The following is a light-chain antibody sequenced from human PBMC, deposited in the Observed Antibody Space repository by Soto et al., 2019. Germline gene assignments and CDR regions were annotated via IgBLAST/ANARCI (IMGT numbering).Light chain of an antibody. CDR2: DND. V-gene: IGLV1-51*01. Sequence: QSVLTQPPSVSAAPGQKVTISCSGSSSNIRNNYVSWYQQLPGTAPKLLIYDNDKRPSGIPDRFSGSKSGTSATLGVTGLQTGDEADYYCATWDSSLSAGVFGGGTKLTVL. CDR1: SSNIRNNY. J-gene: IGLJ2*01. CDR3: ATWDSSLSAGV.